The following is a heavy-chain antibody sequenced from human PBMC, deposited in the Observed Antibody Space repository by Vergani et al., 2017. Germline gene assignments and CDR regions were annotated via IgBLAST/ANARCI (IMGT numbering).Heavy chain of an antibody. D-gene: IGHD3-22*01. CDR3: ARRSSSYYFDI. Sequence: QLVESGGGWVQPGGSLRLSCVVSGFDFSSYIMNWVRQAPGKGLEWVSFVSTGTKSQSYAESVKGRFTISRDSAKNSLYLQMDSLRAEDTAVYYCARRSSSYYFDIWGQGVLITVSS. J-gene: IGHJ5*02. CDR2: VSTGTKSQ. CDR1: GFDFSSYI. V-gene: IGHV3-48*01.